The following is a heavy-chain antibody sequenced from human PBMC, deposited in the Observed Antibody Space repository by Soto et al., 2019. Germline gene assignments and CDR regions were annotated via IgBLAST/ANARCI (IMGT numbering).Heavy chain of an antibody. CDR3: ARQCSGGRCHWFDP. CDR2: IYYSGST. V-gene: IGHV4-39*01. D-gene: IGHD2-15*01. Sequence: QLHLQESGPGLVKPSETLSLTCTVSGGSISSSSYYWGWIRQPPGKGLEWIGSIYYSGSTYYNPSLKSRVTISEDTSKNQFSLKLSSVTAADTAVYYCARQCSGGRCHWFDPWGQGTLVTVSS. J-gene: IGHJ5*02. CDR1: GGSISSSSYY.